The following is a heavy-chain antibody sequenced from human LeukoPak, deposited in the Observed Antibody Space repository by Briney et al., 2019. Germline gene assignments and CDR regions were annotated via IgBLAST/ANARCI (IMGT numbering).Heavy chain of an antibody. CDR1: GGSISSYY. CDR3: ARGLVAARSNFDY. CDR2: IYYSGST. Sequence: PSETLSLTCTVSGGSISSYYWSWIRQLPGKGLEWIGYIYYSGSTNYNPSLKSRVTISVDTSKNQFSLKLSSVTAADTAVYYCARGLVAARSNFDYWGQGPLVTVSS. J-gene: IGHJ4*02. D-gene: IGHD2-15*01. V-gene: IGHV4-59*01.